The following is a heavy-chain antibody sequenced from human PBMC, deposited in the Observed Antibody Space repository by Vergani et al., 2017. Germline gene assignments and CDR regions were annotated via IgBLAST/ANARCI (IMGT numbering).Heavy chain of an antibody. CDR1: GFTFIMHA. CDR2: LSAIDRRT. CDR3: AKVGRAEVAGTVGSFDI. Sequence: EVQLLESGGDVVQPGGSLRLSCAASGFTFIMHAMSWVRQAPGKGLEWVSTLSAIDRRTHYADSVKGRFTISRDNSKNTLFLHMNSLRPEDTAVYYCAKVGRAEVAGTVGSFDIWGQGTMVTVSS. D-gene: IGHD6-19*01. V-gene: IGHV3-23*01. J-gene: IGHJ3*02.